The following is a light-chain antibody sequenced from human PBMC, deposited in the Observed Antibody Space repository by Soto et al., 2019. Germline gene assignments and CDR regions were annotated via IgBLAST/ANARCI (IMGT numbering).Light chain of an antibody. CDR3: QQYATWPLT. V-gene: IGKV3-15*01. Sequence: EVVMTQSPATLSVSPGERTSLSCRAGQSVGSNLGWYQQKPGQAPRLLMLKASTRAAGIPARFSGSGSGTEFTLTISSLQSEDVAVYYCQQYATWPLTFGGGTKVEIK. CDR1: QSVGSN. J-gene: IGKJ4*01. CDR2: KAS.